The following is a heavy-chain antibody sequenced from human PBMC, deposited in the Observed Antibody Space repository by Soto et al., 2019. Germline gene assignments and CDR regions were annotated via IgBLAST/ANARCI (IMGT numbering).Heavy chain of an antibody. CDR1: GFTFSSFG. J-gene: IGHJ3*02. D-gene: IGHD3-22*01. Sequence: QVQLVESGGGVVQPGRSLRVSCTASGFTFSSFGMHWVRQDPGKGLEWVGVIWYDGSKKYYADSVKGRFTISRDNSKNTLFLQMNSLRVEDTAVYYCVRAHYYDSSGDAFDMWGQGTMVTVTS. CDR2: IWYDGSKK. V-gene: IGHV3-33*01. CDR3: VRAHYYDSSGDAFDM.